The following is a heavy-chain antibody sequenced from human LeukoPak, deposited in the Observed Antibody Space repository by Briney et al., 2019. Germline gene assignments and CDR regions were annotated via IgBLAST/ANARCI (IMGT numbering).Heavy chain of an antibody. Sequence: GGSLRLSCAASGFTFSSYAMSWVRQAPGKGLEWVSAITGSGGSTYYADSVKGRFTISRDDSKNTLYLQMNSLRAEDTAVYYCARDILTGSQSRFQHWGQGTLVTVSS. J-gene: IGHJ1*01. D-gene: IGHD3-9*01. CDR1: GFTFSSYA. CDR2: ITGSGGST. V-gene: IGHV3-23*01. CDR3: ARDILTGSQSRFQH.